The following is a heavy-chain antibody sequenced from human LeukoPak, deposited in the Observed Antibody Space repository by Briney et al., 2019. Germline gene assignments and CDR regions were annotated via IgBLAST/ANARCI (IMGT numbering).Heavy chain of an antibody. J-gene: IGHJ6*02. Sequence: GGSLRLSCAASGFTFSSYAMSWVRQAPGKGLEWVSAISGSGGSTYYADSVKGRFTISRDNSKNTLYLQMNSLRAEDTAVYYCAKDAGYCSSTSCYRNYYYYGMDVWGQGTTVTVSS. CDR2: ISGSGGST. CDR1: GFTFSSYA. V-gene: IGHV3-23*01. CDR3: AKDAGYCSSTSCYRNYYYYGMDV. D-gene: IGHD2-2*02.